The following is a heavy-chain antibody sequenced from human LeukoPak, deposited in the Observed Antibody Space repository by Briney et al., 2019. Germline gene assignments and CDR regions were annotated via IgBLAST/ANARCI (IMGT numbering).Heavy chain of an antibody. CDR3: ARLLGYCSSTSCYTAPYYYYMAA. CDR1: GYTFTSYD. V-gene: IGHV1-8*01. D-gene: IGHD2-2*02. CDR2: MNPNSGNT. J-gene: IGHJ6*03. Sequence: GASVKVSCKASGYTFTSYDINWVRQATGQGLEWMGWMNPNSGNTGYAQKFQGRVTMTRNTSISTAYMELSSLRSEDTAVYYCARLLGYCSSTSCYTAPYYYYMAAWDKG.